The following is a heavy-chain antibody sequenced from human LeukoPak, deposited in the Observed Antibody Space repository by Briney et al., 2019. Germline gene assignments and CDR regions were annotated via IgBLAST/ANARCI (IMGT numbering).Heavy chain of an antibody. Sequence: GESLKISCKGSGYSFTSYWIGWVRQMPGKGLEWMGIIYPGDSDTRYSPSFQGQVTISADKSISTAYLQWSSLKASDTAAYYCARGQREHDSSGYYCDMSFDYWGQGTLVTVSS. V-gene: IGHV5-51*01. J-gene: IGHJ4*02. CDR2: IYPGDSDT. CDR3: ARGQREHDSSGYYCDMSFDY. CDR1: GYSFTSYW. D-gene: IGHD3-22*01.